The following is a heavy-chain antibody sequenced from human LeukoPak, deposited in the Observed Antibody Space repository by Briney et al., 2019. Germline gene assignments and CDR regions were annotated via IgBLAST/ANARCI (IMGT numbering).Heavy chain of an antibody. Sequence: PGGSLRLSCAASGFTFSSYSMHWVRQAPGKGLVWVSRIMGDGRNTVYADSVKGRFTVSRDNAKNTLYLQMNSLRAEDTAVYYCARDRSASHDYWGRGTLVTVSS. CDR3: ARDRSASHDY. V-gene: IGHV3-74*01. J-gene: IGHJ4*02. CDR1: GFTFSSYS. CDR2: IMGDGRNT.